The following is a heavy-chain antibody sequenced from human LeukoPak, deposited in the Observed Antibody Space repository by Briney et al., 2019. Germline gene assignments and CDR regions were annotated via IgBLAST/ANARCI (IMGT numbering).Heavy chain of an antibody. CDR2: NNPNSGGT. Sequence: GASVKVSCKASGYTFTGYYMHWVRQAPGQGLEWMGWNNPNSGGTNYAQKFQGRVTMTRDTSISTAYMELSRLRSDDTAVYYCAMEKLLWFGELFVFPNNWFDPWGQGTLVTVSS. V-gene: IGHV1-2*02. CDR1: GYTFTGYY. CDR3: AMEKLLWFGELFVFPNNWFDP. J-gene: IGHJ5*02. D-gene: IGHD3-10*01.